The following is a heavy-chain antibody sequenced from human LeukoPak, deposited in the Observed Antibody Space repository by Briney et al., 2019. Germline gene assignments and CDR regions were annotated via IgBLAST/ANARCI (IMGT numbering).Heavy chain of an antibody. Sequence: SETLSLTCTVSGGSISSSSYYWGWIRQPPGKGLEWIGSIYYSGSTYYNPSLKSRVTISVDTSKNQFSLKLSSVTAADTAVYYCARLGYGFSGSSRSNWFDPWGQGTLVTVSS. CDR1: GGSISSSSYY. D-gene: IGHD5-18*01. CDR2: IYYSGST. J-gene: IGHJ5*02. CDR3: ARLGYGFSGSSRSNWFDP. V-gene: IGHV4-39*01.